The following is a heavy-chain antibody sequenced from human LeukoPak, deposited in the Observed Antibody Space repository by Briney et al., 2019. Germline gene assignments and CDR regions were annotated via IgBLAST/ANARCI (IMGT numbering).Heavy chain of an antibody. CDR3: AKEDDFWSEGYFDY. V-gene: IGHV3-30*18. D-gene: IGHD3-3*01. CDR2: ISYDGSNK. J-gene: IGHJ4*02. Sequence: PGRSLRLSCTASGFTFSSYGMHWVRQAPGKGLEWVAVISYDGSNKYYADSVKGRFTISRDNSKNTLYLQMNSPRAEDTAVYYCAKEDDFWSEGYFDYWGQGTLVTVSS. CDR1: GFTFSSYG.